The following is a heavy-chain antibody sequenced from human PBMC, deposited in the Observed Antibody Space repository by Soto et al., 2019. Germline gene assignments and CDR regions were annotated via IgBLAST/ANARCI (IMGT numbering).Heavy chain of an antibody. D-gene: IGHD2-15*01. J-gene: IGHJ4*02. Sequence: GASVKVSCKASGYTFTGYYIHWVRQAPGQGLEWMGWIKPDSGATKYAPKFQDRVTMSRDTSISTAYIDVSSLRSDDTAVYYCARVEESPSGSGWYSKFDYLGQGTLVTVSS. CDR1: GYTFTGYY. CDR2: IKPDSGAT. V-gene: IGHV1-2*02. CDR3: ARVEESPSGSGWYSKFDY.